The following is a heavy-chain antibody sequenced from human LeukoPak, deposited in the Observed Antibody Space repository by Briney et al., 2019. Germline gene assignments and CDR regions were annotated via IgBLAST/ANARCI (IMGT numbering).Heavy chain of an antibody. CDR1: GYTFSSYY. Sequence: ASVKVSCKASGYTFSSYYMHWVRQAPGQGLEWMGIINPSGGSTSYAQKFQGRVTMTRDTSTSTVYMELSSLRSEDTAVYYCYVPGAGSLDVWGKGTTVTVSS. V-gene: IGHV1-46*01. CDR3: YVPGAGSLDV. CDR2: INPSGGST. J-gene: IGHJ6*04. D-gene: IGHD7-27*01.